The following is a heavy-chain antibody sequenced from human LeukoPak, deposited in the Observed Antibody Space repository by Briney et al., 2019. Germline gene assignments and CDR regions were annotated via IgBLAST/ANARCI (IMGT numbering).Heavy chain of an antibody. J-gene: IGHJ4*02. V-gene: IGHV3-23*01. D-gene: IGHD3-22*01. CDR2: ISGSGGST. Sequence: GGSLRLSCAASGFTFSSYSMNWVRQAPGKGLEWVSAISGSGGSTYYADSVKGRFTISRDNSKNTLYLQMNSLRAEDAAVYYCARGTADSSGFVREYYFDYWGQGTLVTVSS. CDR1: GFTFSSYS. CDR3: ARGTADSSGFVREYYFDY.